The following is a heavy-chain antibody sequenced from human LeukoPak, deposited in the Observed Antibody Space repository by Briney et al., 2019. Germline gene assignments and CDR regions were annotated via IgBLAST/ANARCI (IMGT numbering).Heavy chain of an antibody. CDR2: ISSSSSTI. D-gene: IGHD6-19*01. Sequence: GGSLRLSCAASGFTFSSYGMHWVRQAPGKGLEWISYISSSSSTIEYADSVKGRFTISRDNAKNSLYLQMSSLRAEDTAVYYCASHYSSGWFHFDYWGQGTLVTVYS. CDR1: GFTFSSYG. V-gene: IGHV3-48*01. CDR3: ASHYSSGWFHFDY. J-gene: IGHJ4*02.